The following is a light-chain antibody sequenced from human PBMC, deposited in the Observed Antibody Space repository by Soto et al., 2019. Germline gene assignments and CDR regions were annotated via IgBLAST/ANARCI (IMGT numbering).Light chain of an antibody. CDR1: QSVSNN. CDR3: QQYNNWPLT. CDR2: GAS. J-gene: IGKJ4*01. Sequence: EIVMTQSPATLSVSPGERATLSCRASQSVSNNLAWYQKKPGQAPRLLIYGASTRATGIPARFSGSGSGTEFTVTISSLQSEDFAVYYCQQYNNWPLTFGGGTKVEIK. V-gene: IGKV3-15*01.